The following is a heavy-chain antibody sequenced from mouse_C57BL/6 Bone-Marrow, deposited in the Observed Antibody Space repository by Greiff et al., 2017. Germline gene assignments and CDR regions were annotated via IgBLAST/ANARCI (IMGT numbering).Heavy chain of an antibody. Sequence: EVQLQQSVAELVRPGASVKLSCTASGFNIKNTYMHWVKQRPEQGLEWIGRIDPANGNTKYDPKFQGKATISADTSSHPASLQLSSLTSEDAAIYYYAISSWFAYWGQGTLVTVSA. V-gene: IGHV14-3*01. J-gene: IGHJ3*01. CDR2: IDPANGNT. CDR1: GFNIKNTY. CDR3: AISSWFAY.